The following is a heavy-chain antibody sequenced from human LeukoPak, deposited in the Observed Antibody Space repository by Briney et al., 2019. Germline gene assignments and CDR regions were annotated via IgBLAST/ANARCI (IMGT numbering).Heavy chain of an antibody. D-gene: IGHD6-6*01. CDR1: AFTFDDYA. V-gene: IGHV3-9*01. J-gene: IGHJ4*02. CDR2: IRWNISSI. Sequence: GGSLRLSFAASAFTFDDYAIPWFRQAPGKGLDWLSVIRWNISSIVYADSVTGRFTTSRDNAKNSLYLQMNSLRAEDTALYYCAKVGARYSSSSGPFYFDYWGQGTLVTVSS. CDR3: AKVGARYSSSSGPFYFDY.